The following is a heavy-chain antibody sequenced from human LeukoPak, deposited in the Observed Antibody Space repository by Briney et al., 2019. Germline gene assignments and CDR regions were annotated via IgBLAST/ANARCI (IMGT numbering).Heavy chain of an antibody. V-gene: IGHV4-34*01. D-gene: IGHD4-17*01. Sequence: PSETLSLTCAVYGGSFSGYYWSWIRQPPGKGLEWIGEINHSGSTNYNPSLKSRVTISVDTSKNQFSLKLSSVTAADTAVYYCARDTGPYGDYVHFDYWGQGTLVTVSS. CDR3: ARDTGPYGDYVHFDY. J-gene: IGHJ4*02. CDR1: GGSFSGYY. CDR2: INHSGST.